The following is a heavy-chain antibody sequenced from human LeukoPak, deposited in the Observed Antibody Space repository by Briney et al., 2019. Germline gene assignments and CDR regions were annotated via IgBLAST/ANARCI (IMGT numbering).Heavy chain of an antibody. CDR2: VYHNINT. CDR1: GVFIASSDDY. V-gene: IGHV4-39*07. D-gene: IGHD2-8*02. J-gene: IGHJ1*01. CDR3: ARYKPGGPALNH. Sequence: SETLSLTCSVSGVFIASSDDYWAWIRQPPGKGLEWIGCVYHNINTHYNPSLGSRLTVSLDSSKNQFSLNLASVTAADTAIYFCARYKPGGPALNHWGQGTLVTVSS.